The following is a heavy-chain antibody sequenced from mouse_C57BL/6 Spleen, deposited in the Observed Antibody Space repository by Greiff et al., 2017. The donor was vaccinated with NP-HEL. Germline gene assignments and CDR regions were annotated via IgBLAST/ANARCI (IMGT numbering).Heavy chain of an antibody. Sequence: QVQLKESGAELVRPGTSVKVSCKASGYAFTNYLIEWVKQRPGQGLEWIGVINPGSGGTNYNEKFKGKATLTADKSSSTAYMQLSSLTSEDSAVYFCARGIDYGSSYYFDYWGQGTTRTVSS. V-gene: IGHV1-54*01. D-gene: IGHD1-1*01. CDR1: GYAFTNYL. J-gene: IGHJ2*01. CDR2: INPGSGGT. CDR3: ARGIDYGSSYYFDY.